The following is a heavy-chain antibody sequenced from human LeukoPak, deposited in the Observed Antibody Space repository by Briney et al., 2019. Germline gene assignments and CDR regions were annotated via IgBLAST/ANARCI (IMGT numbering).Heavy chain of an antibody. J-gene: IGHJ4*02. CDR2: ISAYNGNT. D-gene: IGHD1-26*01. V-gene: IGHV1-18*01. CDR3: ARTSGSYYVFDY. CDR1: GYTFTSYG. Sequence: ASVKVSCKASGYTFTSYGISWVRQAPGQGLEWMGWISAYNGNTNYAQKFQGRVTITADESTSTAYMELSSLRSEDTAVYYCARTSGSYYVFDYWGQGTLVTVSS.